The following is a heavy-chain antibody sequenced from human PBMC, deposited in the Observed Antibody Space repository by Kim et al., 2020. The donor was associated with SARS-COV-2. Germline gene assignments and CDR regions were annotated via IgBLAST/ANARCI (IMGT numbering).Heavy chain of an antibody. J-gene: IGHJ5*02. Sequence: YVHSVKARFTIARNNSKNTLYLELDSLTPEDTAVYYCVQLFTSGWDADPWGPGTLVTVSS. CDR3: VQLFTSGWDADP. V-gene: IGHV3-30*02. D-gene: IGHD6-19*01.